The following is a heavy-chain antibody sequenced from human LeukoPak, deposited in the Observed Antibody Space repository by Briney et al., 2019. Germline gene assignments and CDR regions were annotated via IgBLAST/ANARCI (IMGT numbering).Heavy chain of an antibody. V-gene: IGHV3-30*03. CDR2: ISYDGSNR. CDR3: VRDGAVVTSGSHPWRYFQH. D-gene: IGHD3-10*01. Sequence: LPGGSPRLSCAAFGFTFRSYAMHAVRAAPGMGLGGGSVISYDGSNRYYAGSVQGRFTISRDNAKNSLYLQMNTLRAEDTAVYYCVRDGAVVTSGSHPWRYFQHWGQGTLVSVPS. J-gene: IGHJ1*01. CDR1: GFTFRSYA.